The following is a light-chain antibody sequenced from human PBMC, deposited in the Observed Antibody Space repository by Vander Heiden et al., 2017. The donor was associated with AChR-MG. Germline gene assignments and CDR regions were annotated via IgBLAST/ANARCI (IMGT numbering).Light chain of an antibody. CDR3: MQGTSSPFVT. CDR1: QSRVYSDGNTY. Sequence: DVETTQSLLSLTATPGQPSSSSCRTSQSRVYSDGNTYLNWFQQRPGQAPGRLIYNVSNRDSGVPYRFSGSGSGTDFTLKISRVEPEDVGIYYCMQGTSSPFVTFGQGTKLEIK. J-gene: IGKJ2*01. V-gene: IGKV2-30*01. CDR2: NVS.